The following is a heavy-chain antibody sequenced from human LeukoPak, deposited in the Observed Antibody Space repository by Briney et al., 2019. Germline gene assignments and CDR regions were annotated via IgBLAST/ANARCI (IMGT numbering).Heavy chain of an antibody. Sequence: ASVKVSCKVPGYTLTELSMHWVRQAPGKGLEWMGGFDPEDGETIYAQKFQGRVTMTEDTSTDTAYMELSSLRSEDTAVYYCATASRYQSDLGDAFDIWGQGTMVTVSS. D-gene: IGHD2-21*02. CDR1: GYTLTELS. V-gene: IGHV1-24*01. CDR2: FDPEDGET. CDR3: ATASRYQSDLGDAFDI. J-gene: IGHJ3*02.